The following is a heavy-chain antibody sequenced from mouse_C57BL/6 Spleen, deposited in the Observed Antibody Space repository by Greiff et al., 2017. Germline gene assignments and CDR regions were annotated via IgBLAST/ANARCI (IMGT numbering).Heavy chain of an antibody. CDR2: IDPSDSYT. CDR1: GYTFTSYW. D-gene: IGHD1-1*01. V-gene: IGHV1-50*01. Sequence: QVHVKQPGAELVKPGASVKLSCKASGYTFTSYWMQWVKQRPGQGLEWIGEIDPSDSYTNYNQKFKGKATLTVDTSSSTAYMQLSSLTSEDSAVYYCARKGPLYYGSSYPYYFDYWGQGTTLTVSS. CDR3: ARKGPLYYGSSYPYYFDY. J-gene: IGHJ2*01.